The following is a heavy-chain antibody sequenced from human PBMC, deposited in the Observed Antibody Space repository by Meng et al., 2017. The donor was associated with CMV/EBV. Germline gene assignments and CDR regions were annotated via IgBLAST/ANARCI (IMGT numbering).Heavy chain of an antibody. V-gene: IGHV1-2*02. CDR2: INPNSGGT. CDR1: GYTFTGYY. D-gene: IGHD2-2*01. CDR3: ASGCSSTSCYDY. J-gene: IGHJ4*02. Sequence: ASVMVSCKASGYTFTGYYMHWVRQPPGQGREWMGWINPNSGGTNYAQKFQGRVTTTRDTSISTAYMELSRLRSDDTAVYYCASGCSSTSCYDYWGQGTLVTVSS.